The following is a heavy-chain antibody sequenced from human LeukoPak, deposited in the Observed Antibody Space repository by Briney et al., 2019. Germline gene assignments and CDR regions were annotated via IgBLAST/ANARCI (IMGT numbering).Heavy chain of an antibody. CDR3: ATGGSQYSGAWFDY. CDR1: GFIFNRFW. V-gene: IGHV3-7*01. Sequence: GGSLRLSCAASGFIFNRFWMSWVRQAPGKGPEWVASINTDGSEKHYVGSVRGRFTISRDNAKNSLYLQMTSLRDEDTAVYYCATGGSQYSGAWFDYWGQGTLVTVSS. J-gene: IGHJ5*01. D-gene: IGHD6-19*01. CDR2: INTDGSEK.